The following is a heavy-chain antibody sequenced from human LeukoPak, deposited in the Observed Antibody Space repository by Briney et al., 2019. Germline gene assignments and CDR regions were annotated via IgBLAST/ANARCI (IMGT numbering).Heavy chain of an antibody. J-gene: IGHJ4*02. CDR2: ISWNSGSI. CDR1: GFTFDDYA. V-gene: IGHV3-9*01. Sequence: GGSLRLSCAASGFTFDDYAMHWVRQAPGKGLEWVSGISWNSGSIGYADSVKGRFTISRDNARNSLYLQMNSLRAEDTALYYCAKDEISWGQGTLVTVSS. CDR3: AKDEIS. D-gene: IGHD3-16*01.